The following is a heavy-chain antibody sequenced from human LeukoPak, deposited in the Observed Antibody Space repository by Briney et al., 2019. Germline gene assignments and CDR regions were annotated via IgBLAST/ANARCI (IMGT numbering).Heavy chain of an antibody. CDR1: GGSISSYY. V-gene: IGHV4-59*01. CDR3: ARDKGLRLGELSLSYYYYYGMDV. D-gene: IGHD3-16*02. Sequence: SETLSLTCTVSGGSISSYYWSWIRQPPGKGLEWIGYIYYSGSTNYNPSLKSRVTISVDTSKNQFSLKLSSVTAADTAVYYCARDKGLRLGELSLSYYYYYGMDVWGQGTTVTVSS. CDR2: IYYSGST. J-gene: IGHJ6*02.